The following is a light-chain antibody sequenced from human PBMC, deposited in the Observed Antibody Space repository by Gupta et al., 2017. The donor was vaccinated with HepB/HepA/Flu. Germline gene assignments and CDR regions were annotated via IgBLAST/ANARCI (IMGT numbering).Light chain of an antibody. Sequence: DIVMTQSPDSLAVSLGERATINCKSSQSVLYSSNNKNYLAWYQQKPGQPPKLLIYWASTRESGVPDRFSGSGSGTDFTLTISILQAEDVAVYYCQQDDSTPFTFGPGTKVDIK. V-gene: IGKV4-1*01. CDR3: QQDDSTPFT. CDR2: WAS. CDR1: QSVLYSSNNKNY. J-gene: IGKJ3*01.